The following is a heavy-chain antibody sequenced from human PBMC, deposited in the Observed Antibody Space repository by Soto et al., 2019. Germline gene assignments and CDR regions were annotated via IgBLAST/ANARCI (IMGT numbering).Heavy chain of an antibody. J-gene: IGHJ4*02. D-gene: IGHD5-12*01. CDR2: INPNSGGT. CDR1: GYTFTVYY. V-gene: IGHV1-2*04. CDR3: ARDPVRRDGYNLGY. Sequence: ASVKVSCKASGYTFTVYYMHWVVQSPGQGLEGMGWINPNSGGTNYAQKFQGWVTMTRDTSISTAYMELSRLRSDDTAVYYCARDPVRRDGYNLGYWGQGTLVTVSS.